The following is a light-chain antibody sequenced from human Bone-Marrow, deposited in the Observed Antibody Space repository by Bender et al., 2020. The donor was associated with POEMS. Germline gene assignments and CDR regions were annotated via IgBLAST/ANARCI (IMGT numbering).Light chain of an antibody. CDR3: TSYTRTDTLEGYV. CDR1: SSDVGAFNF. J-gene: IGLJ1*01. V-gene: IGLV2-14*03. CDR2: DVN. Sequence: QSALTQPASVSGSPGQSITISCTGTSSDVGAFNFVSWYQQLPGKAPTLIIYDVNHRPSGVSHRFSGSKSGNTASLTISGLQAEDESDYYCTSYTRTDTLEGYVFGTGTKVTVL.